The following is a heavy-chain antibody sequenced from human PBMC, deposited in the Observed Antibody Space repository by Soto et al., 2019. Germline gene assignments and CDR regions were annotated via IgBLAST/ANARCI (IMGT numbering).Heavy chain of an antibody. Sequence: LRLSCAASGFTFSSYAMSWVRQAPGKGLEWVSSISAGGDSTYYADSVKGRFTITRDNSKNTLYLQMNSLRAADTAIYYCAKDHGYAGGWRTPYYFDSWGQGTLVTVSS. CDR3: AKDHGYAGGWRTPYYFDS. J-gene: IGHJ4*02. V-gene: IGHV3-23*01. D-gene: IGHD6-19*01. CDR1: GFTFSSYA. CDR2: ISAGGDST.